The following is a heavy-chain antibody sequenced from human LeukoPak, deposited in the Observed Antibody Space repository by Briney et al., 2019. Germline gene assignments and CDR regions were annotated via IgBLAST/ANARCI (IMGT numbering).Heavy chain of an antibody. D-gene: IGHD3-3*01. CDR1: GGSISSGSYY. CDR2: IYTSGST. Sequence: SETLSLTCTVSGGSISSGSYYWSWIRQPAGKGLEWIGRIYTSGSTNYNPSLKSRVTISVDTSKNQFSLKLSSVTAADAAVYYCARVGDFWSGYYYFDYWGQGTLVTVSS. J-gene: IGHJ4*02. CDR3: ARVGDFWSGYYYFDY. V-gene: IGHV4-61*02.